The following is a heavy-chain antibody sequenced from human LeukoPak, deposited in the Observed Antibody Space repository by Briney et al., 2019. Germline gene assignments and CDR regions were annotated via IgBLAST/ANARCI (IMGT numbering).Heavy chain of an antibody. CDR2: ISWNSGSI. CDR3: ARGVDTAMENYYYYMDV. D-gene: IGHD5-18*01. V-gene: IGHV3-9*01. Sequence: PGRSLRLSCAASGFTFDDYAMHWVRQAPGKGLEWVSGISWNSGSIGYADSVKGRFTISRDNAKNSLYLQMNSLRAEDTAVYYCARGVDTAMENYYYYMDVWGKGTTVTLSS. CDR1: GFTFDDYA. J-gene: IGHJ6*03.